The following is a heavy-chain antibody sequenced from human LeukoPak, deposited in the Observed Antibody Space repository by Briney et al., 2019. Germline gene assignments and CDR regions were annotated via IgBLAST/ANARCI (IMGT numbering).Heavy chain of an antibody. V-gene: IGHV3-48*01. J-gene: IGHJ4*02. CDR1: GFTFSSYS. D-gene: IGHD3-16*01. CDR3: ARSEGTAWGLVNFDY. Sequence: PGGSLRLSCAASGFTFSSYSMNWVRQAPGKGLEWVSYISSSSSTIYYADSVKGRFTISRYNAKNSLYLQMNSLRAEDTAVYSCARSEGTAWGLVNFDYWGQVSLVTVSS. CDR2: ISSSSSTI.